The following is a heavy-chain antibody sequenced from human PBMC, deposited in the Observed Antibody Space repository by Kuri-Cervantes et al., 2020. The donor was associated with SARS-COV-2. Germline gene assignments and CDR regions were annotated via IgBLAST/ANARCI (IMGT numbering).Heavy chain of an antibody. D-gene: IGHD6-19*01. Sequence: SCAISGDSVSSNSAAWNWIRQSPSRGLEWLGRTYYRPKWYNDYAVSVKSRITINPDTSKNQFSLQLNSVTPEDTAVYYCARDPTVAVHWYFDLWGRGTLVTVSS. CDR1: GDSVSSNSAA. CDR2: TYYRPKWYN. V-gene: IGHV6-1*01. CDR3: ARDPTVAVHWYFDL. J-gene: IGHJ2*01.